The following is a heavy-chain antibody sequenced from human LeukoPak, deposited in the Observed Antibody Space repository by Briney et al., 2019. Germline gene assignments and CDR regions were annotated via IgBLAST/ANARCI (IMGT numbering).Heavy chain of an antibody. CDR1: GGSTSSGNYY. Sequence: SGTLSLTCTVSGGSTSSGNYYWGWIRQPPGKGLEWIGGISSSGNTYYNPSLKSRITISIDTSKNHFSLKLSSVTAADTAVYYCARLGAGPTYYDFWSGYSSFYFDYWGQGTLVTVSS. D-gene: IGHD3-3*01. V-gene: IGHV4-39*02. J-gene: IGHJ4*02. CDR2: ISSSGNT. CDR3: ARLGAGPTYYDFWSGYSSFYFDY.